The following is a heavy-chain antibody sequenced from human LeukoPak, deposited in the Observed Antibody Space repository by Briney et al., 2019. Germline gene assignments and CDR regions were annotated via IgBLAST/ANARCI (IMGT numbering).Heavy chain of an antibody. CDR2: IYYTGNT. D-gene: IGHD3-22*01. V-gene: IGHV4-59*01. Sequence: SETLSLTCTVSGGSISSYYWSWIRQPPGKGLEWIGFIYYTGNTNYNPSLKSRVTISVDTSKNQFSLKLISVTAADTAVYYCARGISGYYYDSSGGSSRYYFDYWGQGSLVSVSS. CDR1: GGSISSYY. CDR3: ARGISGYYYDSSGGSSRYYFDY. J-gene: IGHJ4*02.